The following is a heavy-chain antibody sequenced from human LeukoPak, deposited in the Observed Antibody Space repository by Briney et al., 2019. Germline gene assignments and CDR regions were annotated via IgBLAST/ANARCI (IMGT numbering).Heavy chain of an antibody. V-gene: IGHV3-23*01. Sequence: GRSLRLSCAASGFTFSSYAMSWVRQAPGKGLEWVSAISGSGGSTYYADSVKGRFTISRDNSKNTLYLQMNSLRAEDTAVYYCAKTHIVATPSYGMDVWGQGTTVTVSS. J-gene: IGHJ6*02. D-gene: IGHD5-12*01. CDR2: ISGSGGST. CDR3: AKTHIVATPSYGMDV. CDR1: GFTFSSYA.